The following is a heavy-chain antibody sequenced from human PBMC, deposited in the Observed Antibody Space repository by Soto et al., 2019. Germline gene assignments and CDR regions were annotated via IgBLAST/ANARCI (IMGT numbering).Heavy chain of an antibody. CDR2: ISGSADTT. J-gene: IGHJ5*02. D-gene: IGHD6-6*01. CDR3: ATHSSSTPYNWFDP. V-gene: IGHV3-23*01. CDR1: GFTFSSYA. Sequence: EVQLLESGGGLVQPGGSLRLSCAASGFTFSSYAMSWVRQAPGKGLEWVSSISGSADTTYYAGSVKGRFTISRDSSKNTLFLQMNSLRVEDTAVYYCATHSSSTPYNWFDPWGQGTLVTVSS.